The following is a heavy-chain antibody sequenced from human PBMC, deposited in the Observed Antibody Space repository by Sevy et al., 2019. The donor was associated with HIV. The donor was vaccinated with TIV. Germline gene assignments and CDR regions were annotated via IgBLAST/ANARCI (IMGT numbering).Heavy chain of an antibody. D-gene: IGHD3-22*01. J-gene: IGHJ5*02. CDR1: GYTFTSYG. CDR2: ISAYNGNT. Sequence: ASVKVSCKASGYTFTSYGISWVRQAPGQGLEWMGWISAYNGNTNYAQKLQGRVTMTTDTSTSTAYMELRSLRSDDTAVYYCARGQYYYDSSGYYYWNHWGQGTLVTVSS. CDR3: ARGQYYYDSSGYYYWNH. V-gene: IGHV1-18*01.